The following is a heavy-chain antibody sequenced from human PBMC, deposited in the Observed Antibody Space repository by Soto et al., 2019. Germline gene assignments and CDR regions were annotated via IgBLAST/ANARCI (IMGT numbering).Heavy chain of an antibody. Sequence: GGSLRLSYAASEFIFSDYEMNWVRQAPGKGLEWVSYISGSGTTMYYADSVKGRFTISRDNAKNSLYLQMDSLRAEDTAVYYCVREGGFDWFYPWGQGTLVTVSS. CDR1: EFIFSDYE. V-gene: IGHV3-48*03. CDR3: VREGGFDWFYP. J-gene: IGHJ5*02. CDR2: ISGSGTTM.